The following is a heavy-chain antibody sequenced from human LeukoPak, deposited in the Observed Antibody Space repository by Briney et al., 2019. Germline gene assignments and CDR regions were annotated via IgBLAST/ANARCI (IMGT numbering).Heavy chain of an antibody. Sequence: GGSLRLSCTASGFNFGIYGMHWVRQAPGKGLEWVAVMRDDGTNEYYVESVKGRFTISRDNGKRTLYLQMNSLRAEDTAVYYCARSAASGLTSSHWGQGTLVTVSS. D-gene: IGHD2-15*01. J-gene: IGHJ4*02. CDR3: ARSAASGLTSSH. V-gene: IGHV3-33*01. CDR2: MRDDGTNE. CDR1: GFNFGIYG.